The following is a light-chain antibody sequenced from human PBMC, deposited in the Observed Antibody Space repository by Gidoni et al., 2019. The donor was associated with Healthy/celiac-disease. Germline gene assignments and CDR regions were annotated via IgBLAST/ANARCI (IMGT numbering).Light chain of an antibody. V-gene: IGKV1-39*01. CDR3: QQSYSTPCT. CDR1: QSISSY. Sequence: DIQMTQSPSSLSASVGDRVTITCRASQSISSYLNWYQQKPGKAPKLLIYSSSSLQSGGPSRFSGSGSGTYFTLTSSSLQPEDFATYYCQQSYSTPCTFGQGTKVEIK. J-gene: IGKJ1*01. CDR2: SSS.